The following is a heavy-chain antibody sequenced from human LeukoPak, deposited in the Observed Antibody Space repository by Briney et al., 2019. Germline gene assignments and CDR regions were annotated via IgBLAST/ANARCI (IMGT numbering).Heavy chain of an antibody. CDR1: GFTFSSYA. V-gene: IGHV3-23*01. Sequence: GGSLRLSCAASGFTFSSYAISWVRQAPGKGLEWVSGISGSASTTYYADSVKGRFTISRDNSKNTLYLQMMSLRDEDTAVYFCAKDLGIAAADWGQGTLVTVSS. CDR3: AKDLGIAAAD. D-gene: IGHD6-13*01. CDR2: ISGSASTT. J-gene: IGHJ4*02.